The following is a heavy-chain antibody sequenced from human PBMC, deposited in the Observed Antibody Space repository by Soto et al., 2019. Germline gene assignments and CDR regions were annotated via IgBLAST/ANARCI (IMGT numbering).Heavy chain of an antibody. V-gene: IGHV3-21*01. CDR2: ISSSSSYI. CDR1: GFTFSSYS. Sequence: GGSLRLSCAASGFTFSSYSMNWVRQAPGKGLEWVSSISSSSSYIYYADSVKGRFTISRDNAKNSLYLQMNSLRAEDTAVYYCAREPTGDCAFDIWGQGTMVTVSS. J-gene: IGHJ3*02. D-gene: IGHD7-27*01. CDR3: AREPTGDCAFDI.